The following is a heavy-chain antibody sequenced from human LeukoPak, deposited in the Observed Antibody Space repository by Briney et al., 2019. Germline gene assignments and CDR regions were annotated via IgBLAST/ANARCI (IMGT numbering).Heavy chain of an antibody. CDR1: GYTFTGYY. CDR3: ARGSLGWRTNGYGMDV. V-gene: IGHV1-2*06. Sequence: ASVKVSCKASGYTFTGYYMHWVRQAPGQGLEWMGRINPNSGGTNYAQKFQGRVTMTRDTSISTAYMELSRLRSDDTAVYYCARGSLGWRTNGYGMDVWGQGTTVTVSS. D-gene: IGHD2-8*01. J-gene: IGHJ6*02. CDR2: INPNSGGT.